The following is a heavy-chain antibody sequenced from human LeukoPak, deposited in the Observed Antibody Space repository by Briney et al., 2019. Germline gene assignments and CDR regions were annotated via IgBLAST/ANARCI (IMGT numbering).Heavy chain of an antibody. J-gene: IGHJ4*01. CDR1: GYNFNSYG. V-gene: IGHV1-18*01. D-gene: IGHD3-9*01. CDR3: ARDGVTGHFEW. CDR2: IDPSNGNI. Sequence: ASVKVSCKASGYNFNSYGVCWVRQAPGQGLEWIGRIDPSNGNIKYAEKVQDRVTMTTDTSTSTAYMDLRSLRSDDTAVYYCARDGVTGHFEWWGRGTLITVSS.